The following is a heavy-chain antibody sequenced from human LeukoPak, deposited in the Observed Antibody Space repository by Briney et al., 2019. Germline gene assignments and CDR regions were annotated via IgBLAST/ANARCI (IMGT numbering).Heavy chain of an antibody. CDR3: ARPFDYYGSGSYYTHFDY. CDR1: GYSFTSYW. V-gene: IGHV5-51*01. D-gene: IGHD3-10*01. J-gene: IGHJ4*02. CDR2: IYPGDSDT. Sequence: GESLKISCKGSGYSFTSYWIGWVRQMPGKGLEWMGIIYPGDSDTRYSPSFQGQVTISADKSISTAYLQWSSLKASDTAMYNCARPFDYYGSGSYYTHFDYWGQGTLVTVSS.